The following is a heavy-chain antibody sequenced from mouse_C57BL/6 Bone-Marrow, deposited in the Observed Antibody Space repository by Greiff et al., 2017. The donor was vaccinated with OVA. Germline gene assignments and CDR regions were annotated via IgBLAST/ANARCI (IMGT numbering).Heavy chain of an antibody. V-gene: IGHV14-4*01. CDR1: GFNIKDDY. CDR3: TTYRY. Sequence: VQLQQSGAELVRPWASVKLSCTASGFNIKDDYMHWVKERPEQGLEWIGWIDPENGDTEYASKFQGKATITADTSSKTVYLHLSSLTSEDTAVYYCTTYRYWGQGTTLTVSS. CDR2: IDPENGDT. J-gene: IGHJ2*01.